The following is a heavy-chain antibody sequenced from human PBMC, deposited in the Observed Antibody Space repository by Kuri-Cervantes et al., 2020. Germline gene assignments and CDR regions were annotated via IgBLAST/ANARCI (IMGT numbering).Heavy chain of an antibody. CDR3: TRPVERWNCLDP. CDR2: IRSTVNNYAT. V-gene: IGHV3-73*01. Sequence: GESLKISCAASGFTFSSYSMNWVRQAPGKGPEWVGRIRSTVNNYATAYSASVSGRFIISRDDSTNTAFLQMNNLKTEDTAIYYCTRPVERWNCLDPWGQGTLVTVSS. CDR1: GFTFSSYS. D-gene: IGHD4-23*01. J-gene: IGHJ5*02.